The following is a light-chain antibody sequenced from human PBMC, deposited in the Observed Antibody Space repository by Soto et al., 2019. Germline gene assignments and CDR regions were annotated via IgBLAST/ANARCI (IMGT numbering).Light chain of an antibody. CDR1: SGDVGRYDS. V-gene: IGLV2-14*01. Sequence: ALTQPASVSGSPGQSLTISCTGTSGDVGRYDSVSWYKHRPGKVPELIIFSDRFSGSKSGNTASLTISGLQAEDEADYYCSSYTTNRTPVFGGGTKVTVL. CDR3: SSYTTNRTPV. J-gene: IGLJ2*01.